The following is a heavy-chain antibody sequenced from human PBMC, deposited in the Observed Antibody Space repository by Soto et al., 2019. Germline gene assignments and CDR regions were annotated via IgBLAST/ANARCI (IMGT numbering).Heavy chain of an antibody. J-gene: IGHJ6*03. V-gene: IGHV4-39*01. CDR2: ISHSGST. Sequence: LSLTCTVSGGSITNNNDYWGWIRQPPGKGLEWIGTISHSGSTYYSPSLKSRVTISMDTSKNQFSLKMNCVNAADTTVYYCARQSSLSAYYMDVWGKGTTVTVSS. CDR3: ARQSSLSAYYMDV. CDR1: GGSITNNNDY.